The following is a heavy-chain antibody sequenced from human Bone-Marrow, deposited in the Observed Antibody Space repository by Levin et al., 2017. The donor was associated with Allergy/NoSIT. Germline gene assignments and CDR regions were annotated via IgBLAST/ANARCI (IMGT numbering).Heavy chain of an antibody. J-gene: IGHJ5*02. Sequence: GGSLRLSCAASGFTFSTYAMSWVRQAPGKGLEWVSALSDDGVSTYYADSVKGRFTISRDNSKSTLYLQMDSLRGEDTAVYCCARVRYESITINWFDPWGQGTLVTVSS. CDR2: LSDDGVST. D-gene: IGHD3-10*01. CDR3: ARVRYESITINWFDP. CDR1: GFTFSTYA. V-gene: IGHV3-23*01.